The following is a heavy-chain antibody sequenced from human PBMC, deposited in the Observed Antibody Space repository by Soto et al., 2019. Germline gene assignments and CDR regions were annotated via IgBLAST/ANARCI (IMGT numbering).Heavy chain of an antibody. CDR1: GGSFSGYY. Sequence: ETLSLTCAVYGGSFSGYYWTWIRQPPGTGLEWIGEINHSGSTNYNPSLKSRVTISVDTSKNQFSLKLTSVTAADTAVYYCARAYGGYADYWGQGALVTVSS. CDR3: ARAYGGYADY. CDR2: INHSGST. V-gene: IGHV4-34*01. J-gene: IGHJ4*02. D-gene: IGHD5-12*01.